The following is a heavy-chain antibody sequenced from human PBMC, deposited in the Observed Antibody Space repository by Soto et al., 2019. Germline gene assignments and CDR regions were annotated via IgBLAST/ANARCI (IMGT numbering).Heavy chain of an antibody. J-gene: IGHJ6*02. CDR1: GYTLTSYA. D-gene: IGHD2-15*01. Sequence: ASVKVSCKVSGYTLTSYAIHWVRQAPAQRLEWMGWINDGHGNTKYSQKFTGKVTITRNTSARTADMELSSMKSEDPAVYYCAWWTYGGYYSYGMDVWGQETTVPVSS. CDR2: INDGHGNT. V-gene: IGHV1-3*01. CDR3: AWWTYGGYYSYGMDV.